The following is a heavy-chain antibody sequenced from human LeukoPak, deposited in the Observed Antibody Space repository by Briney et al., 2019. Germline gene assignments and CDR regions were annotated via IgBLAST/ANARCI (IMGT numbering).Heavy chain of an antibody. CDR3: AKDLPVEWGSGSFY. D-gene: IGHD3-10*01. CDR2: IRYDGSNK. CDR1: GFTFSSYG. Sequence: PGGSLRLSCAASGFTFSSYGMHWVRQAPGKGLEGVAFIRYDGSNKYYADSAKGRFTISRDNSKNTLYLQMNSLRAEDTAVYYCAKDLPVEWGSGSFYWGQGTLVTVSS. J-gene: IGHJ4*02. V-gene: IGHV3-30*02.